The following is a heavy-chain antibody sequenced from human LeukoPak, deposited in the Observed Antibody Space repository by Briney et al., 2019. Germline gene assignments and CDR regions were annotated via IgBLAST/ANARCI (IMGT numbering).Heavy chain of an antibody. V-gene: IGHV3-23*01. CDR1: GFAFSNYG. D-gene: IGHD1-1*01. Sequence: GGSLRLSCAASGFAFSNYGMNWVRQAPGKGLEWVSGISGSGSTTYYADSVKGRFTISRDNSKNTLSLQMNSPRAEDTAEYYWAKDGTWARFENWGQGTLVTVSS. CDR2: ISGSGSTT. CDR3: AKDGTWARFEN. J-gene: IGHJ4*02.